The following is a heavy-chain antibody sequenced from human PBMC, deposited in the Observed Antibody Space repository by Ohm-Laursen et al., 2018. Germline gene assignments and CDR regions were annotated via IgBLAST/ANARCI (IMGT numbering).Heavy chain of an antibody. CDR1: GFTFSDYY. CDR3: ARGYNYGSDY. V-gene: IGHV3-11*01. J-gene: IGHJ4*02. Sequence: GSLRLSCTASGFTFSDYYMSWIRQAPGKGLEWVSYISSSGSTTYYADSVKGRFTISRDSSKNTVFLQMNSLRVEDTAVYYCARGYNYGSDYWGQGTLVTVSS. CDR2: ISSSGSTT. D-gene: IGHD5-18*01.